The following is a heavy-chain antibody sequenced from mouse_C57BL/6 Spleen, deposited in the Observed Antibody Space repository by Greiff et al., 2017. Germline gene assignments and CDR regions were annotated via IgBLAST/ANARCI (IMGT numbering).Heavy chain of an antibody. CDR3: ARRGSSGSAWFAY. Sequence: EVKLVESGGDLVKPGGSLKLSCAASGFTFSSYGMSWVRQTPDKRLEWVATISSGGSYTYYPDSVKGRFTISRDNAKNTLYLQMSSLKSEDTAMYYCARRGSSGSAWFAYWGQGTLVTVSA. CDR1: GFTFSSYG. V-gene: IGHV5-6*02. CDR2: ISSGGSYT. J-gene: IGHJ3*01. D-gene: IGHD3-2*02.